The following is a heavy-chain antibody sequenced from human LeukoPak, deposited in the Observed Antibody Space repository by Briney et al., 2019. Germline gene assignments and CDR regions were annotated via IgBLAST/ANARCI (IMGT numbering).Heavy chain of an antibody. V-gene: IGHV1-69*13. CDR2: IIPIFGTA. J-gene: IGHJ6*02. CDR1: GGTFSSYA. Sequence: ASVKVSCKASGGTFSSYAISWVRQAPGQGLEWMGGIIPIFGTANYAQKCQGRVTITADESTSTAYMELSSLRSEDTAVYYCARINCSGGSCYPYYYYYYGMDVWGQGTTVTVSS. D-gene: IGHD2-15*01. CDR3: ARINCSGGSCYPYYYYYYGMDV.